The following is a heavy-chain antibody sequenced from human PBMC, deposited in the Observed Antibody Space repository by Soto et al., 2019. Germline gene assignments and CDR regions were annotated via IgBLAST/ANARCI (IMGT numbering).Heavy chain of an antibody. Sequence: GGSLRLSCAASGFTFSSYEMDWVRQAPGKGPEWVAYINSGGSSIYYGDSVKGRFTISRDNAKNSLYLQMNSLRAEDTAVYYCAKEKSVTNSGYDAFDVWGQGTMVTVS. CDR1: GFTFSSYE. J-gene: IGHJ3*01. V-gene: IGHV3-48*03. D-gene: IGHD6-25*01. CDR2: INSGGSSI. CDR3: AKEKSVTNSGYDAFDV.